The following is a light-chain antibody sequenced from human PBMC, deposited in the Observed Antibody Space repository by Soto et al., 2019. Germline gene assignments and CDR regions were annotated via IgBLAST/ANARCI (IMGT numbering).Light chain of an antibody. CDR1: RTDVDGYDY. CDR2: DVY. Sequence: QSALTQPASVSGSPGQSIAISCTGVRTDVDGYDYVSWYQQHPGQAPQLIIYDVYNRPSGVSHRFSGSTAGDTASLTISGLQAEDDADHCCTSDTSGTPIEVFGTGTKLTVL. J-gene: IGLJ1*01. CDR3: TSDTSGTPIEV. V-gene: IGLV2-14*03.